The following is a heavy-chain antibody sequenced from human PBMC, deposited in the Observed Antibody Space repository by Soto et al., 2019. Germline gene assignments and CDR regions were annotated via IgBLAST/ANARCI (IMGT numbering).Heavy chain of an antibody. D-gene: IGHD3-3*01. CDR3: ARERRGSNDFWSGYYGYYYYGMDV. Sequence: ASVKFYCKASGYTFTSYGISWVRQAPGQGLEWMGWISAYNGNTNYAQKLQGRVTMTTDTSTSTAYMELRSLRSDDTAVYYCARERRGSNDFWSGYYGYYYYGMDVWGQGTTVTVSS. J-gene: IGHJ6*02. CDR1: GYTFTSYG. V-gene: IGHV1-18*04. CDR2: ISAYNGNT.